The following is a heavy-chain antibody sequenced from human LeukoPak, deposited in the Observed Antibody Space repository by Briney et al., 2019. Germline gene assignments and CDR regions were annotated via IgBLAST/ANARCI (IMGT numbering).Heavy chain of an antibody. CDR1: GFTFSNSA. J-gene: IGHJ4*02. CDR2: MSGSGGST. V-gene: IGHV3-23*01. CDR3: AKYKSGSGIYRPFDF. Sequence: GGSLRLSCAASGFTFSNSAMTWVRQAPGKGLEWVSAMSGSGGSTYYADSVMGRFTISRDTSKNTLYLQMNSLRADDTAVYYCAKYKSGSGIYRPFDFWGQGTLVTVSP. D-gene: IGHD3-10*01.